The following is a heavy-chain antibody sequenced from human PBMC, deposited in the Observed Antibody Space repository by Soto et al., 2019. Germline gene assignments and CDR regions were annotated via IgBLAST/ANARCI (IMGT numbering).Heavy chain of an antibody. V-gene: IGHV1-69*02. J-gene: IGHJ4*02. D-gene: IGHD1-1*01. CDR3: ARSTLVVLNYFES. CDR2: IFPITDIP. CDR1: GGTFRNYP. Sequence: QVQLVQSGTEVKKPGSSVKVSCKASGGTFRNYPINWVRQAPGQGLEWMGSIFPITDIPDYAQNFQARLTISADKASSTAYMALSGLTSDATAMYFCARSTLVVLNYFESWGQGTLVTVS.